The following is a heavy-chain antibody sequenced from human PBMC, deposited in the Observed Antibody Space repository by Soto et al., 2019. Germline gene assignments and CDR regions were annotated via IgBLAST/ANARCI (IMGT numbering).Heavy chain of an antibody. V-gene: IGHV4-59*01. J-gene: IGHJ6*02. Sequence: PSETLSLTCTVSGGSISSYYWSWIRQPPGKGLEWIGYIYYSGSTNYNPSLKSRVTISVDTSKNQFSLKLSSVTAADTAVYYCARVSSGARYYYYGMDVWGQGTTVTVSS. CDR3: ARVSSGARYYYYGMDV. D-gene: IGHD3-10*01. CDR2: IYYSGST. CDR1: GGSISSYY.